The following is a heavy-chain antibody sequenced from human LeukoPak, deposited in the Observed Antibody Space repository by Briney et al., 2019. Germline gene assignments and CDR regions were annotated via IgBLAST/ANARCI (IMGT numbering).Heavy chain of an antibody. Sequence: PSETLSLTCTVSGGSISSYYWSWIRQPPGKGLEWIGEINHSGSTNYNPSLKSRVTVSVDTSKNQMSLKLSSVTAADTAVYYCAKGSGSYSHYYYGMDVWGQRTTVTVSS. D-gene: IGHD1-26*01. CDR2: INHSGST. CDR3: AKGSGSYSHYYYGMDV. J-gene: IGHJ6*02. CDR1: GGSISSYY. V-gene: IGHV4-34*01.